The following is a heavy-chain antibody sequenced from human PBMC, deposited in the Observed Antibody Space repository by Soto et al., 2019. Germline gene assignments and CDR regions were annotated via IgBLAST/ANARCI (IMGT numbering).Heavy chain of an antibody. J-gene: IGHJ6*02. CDR1: GGTLSSYA. V-gene: IGHV1-69*01. CDR2: IIPIFGTA. CDR3: ARDEDFVVVPAAIKWSYGMDV. Sequence: QVQLVQSGAEVKKPGSSVKVSCEASGGTLSSYAISWVRQAPGQGLEWMGGIIPIFGTANYAQKFQGRVTITADESTSTAYMELSSLRSEDTAVYYCARDEDFVVVPAAIKWSYGMDVWGQGTTVTVSS. D-gene: IGHD2-2*02.